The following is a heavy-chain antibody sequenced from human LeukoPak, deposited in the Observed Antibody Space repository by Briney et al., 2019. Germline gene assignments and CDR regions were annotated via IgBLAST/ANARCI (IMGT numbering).Heavy chain of an antibody. CDR3: ARLRTVGYFEY. Sequence: SETLSLTCAVSGGSVSSGDYYWSWIRQPPGQGLDWVGHVYDSGSGKSEPSLNSRVTISIVTSKNQFSLKLNSVTAQATAVYCCARLRTVGYFEYWGQGTLVTVST. D-gene: IGHD3-16*01. CDR2: VYDSGSG. V-gene: IGHV4-61*08. J-gene: IGHJ4*02. CDR1: GGSVSSGDYY.